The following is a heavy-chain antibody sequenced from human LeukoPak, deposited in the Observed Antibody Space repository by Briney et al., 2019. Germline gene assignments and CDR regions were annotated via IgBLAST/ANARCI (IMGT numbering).Heavy chain of an antibody. V-gene: IGHV3-23*01. CDR1: GFTFSSYA. J-gene: IGHJ6*02. D-gene: IGHD3-3*01. Sequence: GGSLRLSCAASGFTFSSYAMSWVRQAPGKGLEWVSAISGSGGSTYYADSVKGRFTISRDNSKNTLYLQMNSLRAEDTAVYYCAKDLSVIIGYYYYGMDVWGQGTTVTVSS. CDR3: AKDLSVIIGYYYYGMDV. CDR2: ISGSGGST.